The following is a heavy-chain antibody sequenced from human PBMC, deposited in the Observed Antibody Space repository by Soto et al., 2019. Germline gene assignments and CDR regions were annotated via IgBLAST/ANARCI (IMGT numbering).Heavy chain of an antibody. CDR2: FDPEDGET. D-gene: IGHD3-10*01. CDR1: GYTLTELS. V-gene: IGHV1-24*01. CDR3: ATLINYGSGKLGYYYYGMDV. J-gene: IGHJ6*02. Sequence: ASVKVSCKVSGYTLTELSMHWVRQAPGKGLEWMGGFDPEDGETIYAQKFQGRVTMTEDTSTDTAYMELSSLRSEDTAVYYCATLINYGSGKLGYYYYGMDVWGQGTTVTVSS.